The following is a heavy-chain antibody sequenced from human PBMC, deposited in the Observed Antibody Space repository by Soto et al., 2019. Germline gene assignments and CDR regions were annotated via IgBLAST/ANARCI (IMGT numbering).Heavy chain of an antibody. CDR1: GYTFTSYG. D-gene: IGHD3-9*01. CDR3: ARVLYYYDILTGYPDY. J-gene: IGHJ4*02. Sequence: ASVKVSCKASGYTFTSYGISWVRQAPGQGLEWMGWISAYNGNTNYAQKLQGRVTMTTDTSTSTAYMELRSLRSDDTAVYYCARVLYYYDILTGYPDYWGQGTLVTVSS. CDR2: ISAYNGNT. V-gene: IGHV1-18*04.